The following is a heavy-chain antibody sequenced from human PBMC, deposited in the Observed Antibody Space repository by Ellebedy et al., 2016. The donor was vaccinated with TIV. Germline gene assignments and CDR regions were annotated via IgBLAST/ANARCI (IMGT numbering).Heavy chain of an antibody. J-gene: IGHJ4*02. CDR1: GFTFNNAY. CDR3: TTDRGITARPIFDS. V-gene: IGHV3-15*01. Sequence: GESLKISCAVSGFTFNNAYMSWVRQSPGKGLEWVGRIKSKTDGGTTDYAAPVKGRFTISRDDSKNTLYLQMNRLRTEDTAIYYCTTDRGITARPIFDSWGQGTLVTVSS. CDR2: IKSKTDGGTT. D-gene: IGHD6-6*01.